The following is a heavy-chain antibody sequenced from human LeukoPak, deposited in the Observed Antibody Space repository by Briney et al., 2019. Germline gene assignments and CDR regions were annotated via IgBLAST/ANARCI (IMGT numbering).Heavy chain of an antibody. V-gene: IGHV1-2*02. D-gene: IGHD3-3*01. CDR2: INPNSGGT. CDR3: ARDSHAGFRRGYYQFDY. Sequence: ASVKVSCKASGYTFTGYYMHWVRQAPGQGLEWMGWINPNSGGTNYARKFQGRVTMTRDTSISTAYMELSRLRSDDTAVYYCARDSHAGFRRGYYQFDYWGQGTLVTVSS. CDR1: GYTFTGYY. J-gene: IGHJ4*02.